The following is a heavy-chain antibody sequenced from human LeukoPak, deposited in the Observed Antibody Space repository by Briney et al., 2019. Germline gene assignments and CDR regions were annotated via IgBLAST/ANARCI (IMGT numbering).Heavy chain of an antibody. CDR3: ARVPYGSGTYNFDY. CDR2: ISYSGSP. J-gene: IGHJ4*02. Sequence: KPSETLSLTCTVSSGSINSGDSYWGWIRQPPGKSLEWIGYISYSGSPYYNPPLRGRVAMSRDTSKNQFSLKLDSVTAADTAVYYCARVPYGSGTYNFDYWGQGILVTVSS. V-gene: IGHV4-30-4*01. CDR1: SGSINSGDSY. D-gene: IGHD3-10*01.